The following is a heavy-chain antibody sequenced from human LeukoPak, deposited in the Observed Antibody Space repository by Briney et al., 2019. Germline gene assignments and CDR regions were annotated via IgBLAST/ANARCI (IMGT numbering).Heavy chain of an antibody. J-gene: IGHJ6*02. D-gene: IGHD3-3*01. CDR3: ARDWRGRAGGMDV. Sequence: DSVKVSCKASGYTFTNDGISWERHAPGQGLEWMGWISVYNGNTNYTRKLQGRVTMTTDTSTSTAYMELRSLRSDDTAVYYCARDWRGRAGGMDVWGQGTTVTVSS. CDR1: GYTFTNDG. CDR2: ISVYNGNT. V-gene: IGHV1-18*01.